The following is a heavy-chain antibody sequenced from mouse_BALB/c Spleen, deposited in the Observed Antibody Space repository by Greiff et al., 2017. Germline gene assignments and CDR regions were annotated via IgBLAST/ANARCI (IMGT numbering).Heavy chain of an antibody. Sequence: VQLQQSGAELMKPGASVKISCKATGYTFSSYWIEWVKQRPGHGLEWIGEILPGSGSTNYNEKFKGKATFTADTSSNTAYMQLSSLTSEDSAVYYCAREGGNYDFDYWGQGTTLTVSS. D-gene: IGHD2-1*01. J-gene: IGHJ2*01. V-gene: IGHV1-9*01. CDR1: GYTFSSYW. CDR2: ILPGSGST. CDR3: AREGGNYDFDY.